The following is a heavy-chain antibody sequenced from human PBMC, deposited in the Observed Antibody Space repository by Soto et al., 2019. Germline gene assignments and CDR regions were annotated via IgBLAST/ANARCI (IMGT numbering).Heavy chain of an antibody. J-gene: IGHJ4*02. V-gene: IGHV3-30-3*01. D-gene: IGHD3-10*01. CDR2: ISYDGNNK. Sequence: QVQLVESGGGVVQPGRSLRLSCAASGFTFSSYAMYWVRQAPGQGLEWEAVISYDGNNKYYADSVKGRFTISRDNSKNTLYLQINSLRAEDTAVYYGAIDFRVLVWFGELDYWGQGTLVTVSS. CDR1: GFTFSSYA. CDR3: AIDFRVLVWFGELDY.